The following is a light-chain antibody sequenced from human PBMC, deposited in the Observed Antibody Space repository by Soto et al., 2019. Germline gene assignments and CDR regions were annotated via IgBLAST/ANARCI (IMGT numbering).Light chain of an antibody. J-gene: IGKJ1*01. CDR2: GAF. CDR3: QQYNDWPLT. CDR1: QSVRSN. Sequence: EIVMTQSPVTLSVSPGERATLSCRASQSVRSNLAWYQQKPGQAPNLLIYGAFTRDTGIPARFSGTGSGTEFTLTISSLQSEDFALYYCQQYNDWPLTFGQGTKVEV. V-gene: IGKV3-15*01.